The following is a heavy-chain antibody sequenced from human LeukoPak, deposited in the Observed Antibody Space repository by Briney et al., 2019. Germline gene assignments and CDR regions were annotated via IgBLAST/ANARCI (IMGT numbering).Heavy chain of an antibody. CDR3: ARFITGPYYFDY. CDR1: GFTFSSYA. J-gene: IGHJ4*02. V-gene: IGHV3-30*04. CDR2: ISYDGSNK. D-gene: IGHD3-22*01. Sequence: SLRLSCAASGFTFSSYAMHWVRQAPGKGLEWVAVISYDGSNKYYADSVKGRFTISRDNSKNTLYLQMNSLRAEDTAVYYCARFITGPYYFDYWGQGTLVTVSS.